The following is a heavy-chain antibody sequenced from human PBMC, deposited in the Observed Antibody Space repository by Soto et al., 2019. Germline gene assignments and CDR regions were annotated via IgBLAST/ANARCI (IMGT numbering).Heavy chain of an antibody. Sequence: ASVKVSCKASGGTFSSYSINWVRQAPGQGLEWMGEIIPIFGTANYAQKFQGRVTITADESTSTAYMELSSLRSEDTAVYYCARDGGRHSGGIDYWGQGTLVTVSS. CDR3: ARDGGRHSGGIDY. CDR1: GGTFSSYS. J-gene: IGHJ4*02. V-gene: IGHV1-69*13. D-gene: IGHD1-26*01. CDR2: IIPIFGTA.